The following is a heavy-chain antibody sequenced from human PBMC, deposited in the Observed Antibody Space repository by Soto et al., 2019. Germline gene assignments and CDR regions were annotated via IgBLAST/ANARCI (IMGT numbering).Heavy chain of an antibody. Sequence: QLQESGPGLVKPSETLSLTCTVSGGSISSFCWSWIRQPPGQGLELIGYICTGGTTKHNPSLKRRVTMSLDRSKTQFSLKLTSVPAADTAVYYCARDGSKSFYYATDVWGRGSTVTVCS. CDR2: ICTGGTT. V-gene: IGHV4-59*01. CDR3: ARDGSKSFYYATDV. J-gene: IGHJ6*02. CDR1: GGSISSFC. D-gene: IGHD4-4*01.